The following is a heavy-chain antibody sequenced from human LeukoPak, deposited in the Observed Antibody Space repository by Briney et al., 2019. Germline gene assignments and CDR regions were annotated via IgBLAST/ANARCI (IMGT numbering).Heavy chain of an antibody. V-gene: IGHV1-18*01. CDR1: GYTFTSYG. J-gene: IGHJ6*02. CDR3: ARDLFGSGKGYYYGMDV. D-gene: IGHD3-10*01. CDR2: ISAYNGNT. Sequence: ASAKVSCKASGYTFTSYGISWVRQAPGQGLEWMGWISAYNGNTNYAQKLQGRVTMTTDTSTSTAYMELRSLRSDDTAVYYCARDLFGSGKGYYYGMDVWGQGTTVTVSS.